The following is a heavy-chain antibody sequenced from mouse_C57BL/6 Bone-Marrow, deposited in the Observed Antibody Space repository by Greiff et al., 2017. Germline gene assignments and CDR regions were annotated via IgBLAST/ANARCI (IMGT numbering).Heavy chain of an antibody. CDR2: IDPENGDT. CDR3: TTPLCNDEGY. D-gene: IGHD6-5*01. J-gene: IGHJ2*01. CDR1: GFNIKDDY. Sequence: VQLKESGAELVRPGASVKLSCTASGFNIKDDYMHWVKQRPEKGLEWIGWIDPENGDTEYASKFQGKATITADTSSNTAYLQLSSLTSEDTAVYYCTTPLCNDEGYWGQGTTLTVSS. V-gene: IGHV14-4*01.